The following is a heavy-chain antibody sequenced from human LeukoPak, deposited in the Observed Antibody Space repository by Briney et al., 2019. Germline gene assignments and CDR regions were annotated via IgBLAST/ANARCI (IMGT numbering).Heavy chain of an antibody. CDR2: IKQDGSEK. D-gene: IGHD2-15*01. Sequence: GGSLRLSCAASGFIFSSYWMSWVRQAPGKGLEWVANIKQDGSEKYYVDSVKGRFTISRDNAKNSLYLQMNSLRAEDTGVYYCARDGGICSGGSCYDYWGQGTLVTVSS. CDR1: GFIFSSYW. CDR3: ARDGGICSGGSCYDY. J-gene: IGHJ4*02. V-gene: IGHV3-7*01.